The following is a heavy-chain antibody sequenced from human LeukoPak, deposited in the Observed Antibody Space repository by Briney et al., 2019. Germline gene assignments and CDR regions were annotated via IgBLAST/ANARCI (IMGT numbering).Heavy chain of an antibody. V-gene: IGHV4-59*01. CDR1: GGSISSYY. CDR3: ARSSGYYYNRLDAFDI. D-gene: IGHD3-22*01. CDR2: IYYSGST. Sequence: SETLSLTCTVSGGSISSYYWSWIRQSPGKGLEWIGYIYYSGSTNYNPSLKSRVTISVDTSKNQFSLKLSSVTAADTAVYYCARSSGYYYNRLDAFDIWGQGTMVTVSS. J-gene: IGHJ3*02.